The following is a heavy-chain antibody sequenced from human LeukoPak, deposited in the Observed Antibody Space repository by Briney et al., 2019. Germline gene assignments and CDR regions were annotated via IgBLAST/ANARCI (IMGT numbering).Heavy chain of an antibody. D-gene: IGHD6-19*01. J-gene: IGHJ4*02. CDR3: ASPHDSSGWYYFDY. V-gene: IGHV1-8*01. CDR2: MNPNSGNT. CDR1: GYTFTSYD. Sequence: GGPVKVSCKASGYTFTSYDINWVRQATGQGLEWMGSMNPNSGNTGYAQKFQGRVTMTRNTSISTAYMELSSLRSEDTAVYYCASPHDSSGWYYFDYWGQGTLVTVSS.